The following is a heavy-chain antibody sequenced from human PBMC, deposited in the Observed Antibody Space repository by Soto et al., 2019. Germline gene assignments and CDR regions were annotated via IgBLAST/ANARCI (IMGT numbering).Heavy chain of an antibody. J-gene: IGHJ6*02. V-gene: IGHV5-51*01. Sequence: GESLKISCKGSGYSFTSYWIGWVRQMPGKGLEWMGIIYPGDSDTRYSPSFQGQVTISADKSISTAYLQWSSLKASDTAMYYCARSFSYGTHEEEYYYYGMDVWGQGTTVTVSS. CDR1: GYSFTSYW. D-gene: IGHD5-18*01. CDR3: ARSFSYGTHEEEYYYYGMDV. CDR2: IYPGDSDT.